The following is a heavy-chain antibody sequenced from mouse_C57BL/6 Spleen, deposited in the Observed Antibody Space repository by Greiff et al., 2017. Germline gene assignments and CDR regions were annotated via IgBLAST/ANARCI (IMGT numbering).Heavy chain of an antibody. CDR2: ISSGGDYI. CDR3: TRDYGSLWYFDV. V-gene: IGHV5-9-1*02. D-gene: IGHD1-1*01. CDR1: GFTFSSYA. J-gene: IGHJ1*03. Sequence: EVQVVESGEGLVKPGGSLKLSCAASGFTFSSYAMSWVRQTPEKRLEWVAYISSGGDYIYYADTVKGRFTISRDNARNTLYLQMSSLKSEDTAMYYCTRDYGSLWYFDVWGTGTTVTVSS.